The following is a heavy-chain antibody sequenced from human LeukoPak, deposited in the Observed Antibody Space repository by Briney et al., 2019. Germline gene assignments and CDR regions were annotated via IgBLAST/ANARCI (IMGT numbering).Heavy chain of an antibody. CDR1: GGSISSYY. Sequence: SETLSLTCTVSGGSISSYYWSWIRQPPGKGLERIGCIYYTGTTDYNPSLKSRVIISVDTSKNQFSLRLNSVTAADTAVYYCARYYYDSSGYYYALDYWGQGILVTVSS. V-gene: IGHV4-59*01. J-gene: IGHJ4*02. CDR2: IYYTGTT. CDR3: ARYYYDSSGYYYALDY. D-gene: IGHD3-22*01.